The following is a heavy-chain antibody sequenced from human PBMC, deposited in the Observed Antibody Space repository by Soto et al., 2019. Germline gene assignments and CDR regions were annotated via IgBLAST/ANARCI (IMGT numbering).Heavy chain of an antibody. CDR1: GYTFTSYD. CDR3: ARMGALDAFDI. V-gene: IGHV1-8*01. J-gene: IGHJ3*02. CDR2: MNPNSGNT. D-gene: IGHD1-26*01. Sequence: ASVKVSCKASGYTFTSYDINWVRQATGQGLEWMGWMNPNSGNTGYAQKFQGRVTMTRNTSIRTAYMELNSLRSEDTAVYYCARMGALDAFDIWGQGTMVTVSS.